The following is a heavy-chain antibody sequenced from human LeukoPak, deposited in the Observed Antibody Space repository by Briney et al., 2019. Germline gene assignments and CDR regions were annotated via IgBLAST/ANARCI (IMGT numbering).Heavy chain of an antibody. Sequence: PSETLSLTCSVSGDSINSRTYYWAWIRQPPGKGLEWIGSIHYSGSTYYNPSLESRVTISVDTSKNQFSLKLSSVTAADTAVYYCARRRYDILTGYRKGYFDYWGQGTLVTVSS. J-gene: IGHJ4*02. CDR3: ARRRYDILTGYRKGYFDY. CDR1: GDSINSRTYY. V-gene: IGHV4-39*01. CDR2: IHYSGST. D-gene: IGHD3-9*01.